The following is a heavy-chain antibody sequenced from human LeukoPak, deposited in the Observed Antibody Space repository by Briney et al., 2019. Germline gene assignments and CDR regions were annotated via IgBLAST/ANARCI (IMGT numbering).Heavy chain of an antibody. CDR3: AKGIRYYYDSSGIY. J-gene: IGHJ4*02. D-gene: IGHD3-22*01. V-gene: IGHV3-30-3*01. CDR1: GFTFRTYC. CDR2: IAYDGSNK. Sequence: PGGSLKLSCAASGFTFRTYCMHWVRQAPAKGLEWVAVIAYDGSNKYYADSVKGRFTISRDNSKNTLYLQMNSLRAEDTAVYYCAKGIRYYYDSSGIYWGQGTLVTVSS.